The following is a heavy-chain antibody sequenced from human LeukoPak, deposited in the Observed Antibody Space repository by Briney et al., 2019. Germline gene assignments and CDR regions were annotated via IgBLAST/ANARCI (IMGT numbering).Heavy chain of an antibody. V-gene: IGHV3-48*01. Sequence: GGSLRLSCAASGFTFSSYSMNWVRQAPGKGLEWVSYISSSSSTIYYADSVKGRFTISRDNAKNSLYLQMNSLRAEDTAVYYCARGSKRIYDFWSGRQYNWFDPWGQGTLVTVSS. CDR3: ARGSKRIYDFWSGRQYNWFDP. J-gene: IGHJ5*02. CDR2: ISSSSSTI. D-gene: IGHD3-3*01. CDR1: GFTFSSYS.